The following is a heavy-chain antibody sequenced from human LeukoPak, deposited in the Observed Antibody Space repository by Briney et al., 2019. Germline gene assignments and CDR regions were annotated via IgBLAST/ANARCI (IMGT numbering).Heavy chain of an antibody. CDR3: ARGRYCSSTSCYEGYYYYMDV. Sequence: GGSLRLSCAASGFTFSSYWMSWVRQAPGKGLEWVANIKQDGSEKYYVDSVKGRFTISRDNAKNSLYLQMNSLRAEDTAVYYCARGRYCSSTSCYEGYYYYMDVWGKGTTVTVSS. CDR2: IKQDGSEK. D-gene: IGHD2-2*01. V-gene: IGHV3-7*01. CDR1: GFTFSSYW. J-gene: IGHJ6*03.